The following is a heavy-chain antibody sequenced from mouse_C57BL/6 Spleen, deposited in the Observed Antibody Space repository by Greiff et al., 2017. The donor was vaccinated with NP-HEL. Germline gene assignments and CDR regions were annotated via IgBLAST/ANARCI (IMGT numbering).Heavy chain of an antibody. CDR2: INPSNGGT. CDR1: GYTFSSYW. J-gene: IGHJ3*01. CDR3: ARGDGYYPAWFAY. D-gene: IGHD2-3*01. V-gene: IGHV1-53*01. Sequence: QVQLQQPGTELVKPGASVKLSCKASGYTFSSYWMHWVKQRPGQGLEWIGNINPSNGGTNYNEKFKSKATLTVDKSSSTAYMQLSSLTSEDSAVYYCARGDGYYPAWFAYWGQGTLVTVSA.